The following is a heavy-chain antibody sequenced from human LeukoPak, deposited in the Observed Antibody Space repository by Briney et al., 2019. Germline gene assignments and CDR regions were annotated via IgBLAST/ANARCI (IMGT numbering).Heavy chain of an antibody. Sequence: GGSLRLSCAASGFTFSSYEMNWVRQAPGKGLEWVSYISSSTSTIYYADAVKGRFIISRDNAKNSLYLQMNSLRAEDTAVYYCARSLGIYSGAFDIWGQGTMVTVSS. CDR3: ARSLGIYSGAFDI. CDR2: ISSSTSTI. D-gene: IGHD4-11*01. CDR1: GFTFSSYE. V-gene: IGHV3-48*03. J-gene: IGHJ3*02.